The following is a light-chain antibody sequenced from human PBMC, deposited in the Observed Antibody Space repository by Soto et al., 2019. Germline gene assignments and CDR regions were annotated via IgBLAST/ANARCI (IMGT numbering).Light chain of an antibody. CDR3: QQYNSGGFT. CDR1: QSISSW. Sequence: DLQMTQSPSTLSASVGDRVTITCRASQSISSWLAWYQQKPGKAPKLLIYKASSLESGVPSRFSGGGSGTEFTLTISSLQPDDFATYYCQQYNSGGFTFGPGTKVDIK. V-gene: IGKV1-5*03. J-gene: IGKJ3*01. CDR2: KAS.